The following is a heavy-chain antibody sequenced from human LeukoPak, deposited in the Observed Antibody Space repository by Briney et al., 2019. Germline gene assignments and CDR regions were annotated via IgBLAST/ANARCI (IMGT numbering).Heavy chain of an antibody. CDR2: IGGSGGSI. D-gene: IGHD6-13*01. V-gene: IGHV3-23*01. CDR3: AKGVAAAGTCFDY. J-gene: IGHJ4*02. Sequence: GGSLRLSCAASGFTFNNYAMSWVRQAPGKGLEWVSVIGGSGGSIHYADSVKGRFTISRDNSKNTLYLQMNSLRAEDTAVYYCAKGVAAAGTCFDYWGQGTLVTVSS. CDR1: GFTFNNYA.